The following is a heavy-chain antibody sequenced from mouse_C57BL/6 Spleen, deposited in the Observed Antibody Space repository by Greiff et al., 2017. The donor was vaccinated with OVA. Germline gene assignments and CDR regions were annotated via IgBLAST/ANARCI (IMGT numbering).Heavy chain of an antibody. CDR2: IHPNSGST. J-gene: IGHJ1*03. CDR1: GYTFTSYW. V-gene: IGHV1-64*01. Sequence: VQLQQPGAELVKPGASVKLSCKASGYTFTSYWMHWVKQRPGQGLEWIGMIHPNSGSTNYNEKFKSKATLTVDKSSSTAYMQLSSLTSEDSAVDYCARDYGSSPHWYFDVWGTGTTVTVSA. D-gene: IGHD1-1*01. CDR3: ARDYGSSPHWYFDV.